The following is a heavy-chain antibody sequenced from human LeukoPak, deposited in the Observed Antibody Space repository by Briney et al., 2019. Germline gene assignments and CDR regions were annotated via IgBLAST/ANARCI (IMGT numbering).Heavy chain of an antibody. CDR1: GFTFSSYS. D-gene: IGHD2-15*01. V-gene: IGHV3-21*01. Sequence: GGSLRLSCAASGFTFSSYSMNWVRQAPGQGLEWVSSISSSSSYIYYADSPKGRFTISRDNAKNSLYLQMNSLRAEDTAVYYCARDNHVVVVAASAPLYYYGMDVWGQGTTVTVSS. CDR2: ISSSSSYI. CDR3: ARDNHVVVVAASAPLYYYGMDV. J-gene: IGHJ6*02.